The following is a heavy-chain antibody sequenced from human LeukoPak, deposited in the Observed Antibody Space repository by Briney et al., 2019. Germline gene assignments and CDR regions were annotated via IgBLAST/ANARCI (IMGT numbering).Heavy chain of an antibody. CDR1: GFTVSSNE. Sequence: GGSLRLSCAASGFTVSSNEMSWVRQAPGKGLEWVSSISGGSTYYADSRKGRFTISRDNSKNTLYLRMNSLRAEDTAVYYCAKAVMYYYDSSGYPTDYWGQGTLVTVSS. J-gene: IGHJ4*02. CDR3: AKAVMYYYDSSGYPTDY. V-gene: IGHV3-38-3*01. D-gene: IGHD3-22*01. CDR2: ISGGST.